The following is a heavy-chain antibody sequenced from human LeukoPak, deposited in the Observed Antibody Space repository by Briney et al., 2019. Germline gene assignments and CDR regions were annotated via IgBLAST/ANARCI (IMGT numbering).Heavy chain of an antibody. J-gene: IGHJ4*02. D-gene: IGHD6-19*01. CDR2: ISGSGGST. CDR1: GFTFSSYA. CDR3: AKVRGWTGGDYFDY. Sequence: PGGSLRLSCAASGFTFSSYAMSWVRQAPGKGLEWVSAISGSGGSTYYADSVKGRFTISRDNSKNTLYQQMNSLRAEDTAVYCCAKVRGWTGGDYFDYWGQGTLVTVSS. V-gene: IGHV3-23*01.